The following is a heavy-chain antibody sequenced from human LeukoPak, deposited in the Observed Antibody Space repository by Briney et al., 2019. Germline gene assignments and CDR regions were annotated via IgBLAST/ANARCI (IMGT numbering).Heavy chain of an antibody. CDR1: GGSISSGDYY. V-gene: IGHV4-30-4*01. J-gene: IGHJ4*02. CDR2: VYYSGST. Sequence: SQTLSLTCTVSGGSISSGDYYWSWIRQPPGKGLEWIGYVYYSGSTYYNPSLKSRVTISVDTSKNQFSLKLSSVTAADTAVYYCAYYDSSGTPLDYWGQGTLVTVSS. D-gene: IGHD3-22*01. CDR3: AYYDSSGTPLDY.